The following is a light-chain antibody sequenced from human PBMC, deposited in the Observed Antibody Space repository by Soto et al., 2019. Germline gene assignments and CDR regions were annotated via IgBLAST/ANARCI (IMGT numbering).Light chain of an antibody. CDR2: GAS. CDR1: KSVSNY. J-gene: IGKJ5*01. V-gene: IGKV3-20*01. Sequence: EVVLTQSPGTLSLSPGERATLACRASKSVSNYVAWYQQKSGQPPRLLIYGASSRASGIPDRFSGSGSGTDFTLAISRLGPEDFAVYYCQQYGSSPFTFGQGTRLEIK. CDR3: QQYGSSPFT.